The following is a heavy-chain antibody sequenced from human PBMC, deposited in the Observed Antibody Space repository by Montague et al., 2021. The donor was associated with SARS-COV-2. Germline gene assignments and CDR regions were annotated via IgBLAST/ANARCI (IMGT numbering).Heavy chain of an antibody. D-gene: IGHD4-23*01. CDR3: ARDLDYGGNPLFDY. CDR2: ISSRGSAV. V-gene: IGHV3-48*03. J-gene: IGHJ4*02. CDR1: GFTFSSYE. Sequence: SLRLSCAAYGFTFSSYEMNWIRQAPGKGLEWVSYISSRGSAVFSYAESVKGRFTISRDNARNSLFLQMNSLTVDDTGVYYCARDLDYGGNPLFDYRGQGTLVTVSS.